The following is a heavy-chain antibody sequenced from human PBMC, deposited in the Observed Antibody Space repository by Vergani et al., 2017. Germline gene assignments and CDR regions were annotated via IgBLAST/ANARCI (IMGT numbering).Heavy chain of an antibody. J-gene: IGHJ4*02. CDR2: ISAYNGNT. V-gene: IGHV1-18*01. Sequence: QVQLVQSGAEVKKPGASVKVSCKASGYTFTSYGISWVRQAPGQGLEWMGWISAYNGNTNYAQKLQGRVTMTTDTSTSTAYMELRRLRSDDTAVYYCARDDYYWDSRGYYWSSHFDYWGQGTLVTVSS. CDR3: ARDDYYWDSRGYYWSSHFDY. D-gene: IGHD3-22*01. CDR1: GYTFTSYG.